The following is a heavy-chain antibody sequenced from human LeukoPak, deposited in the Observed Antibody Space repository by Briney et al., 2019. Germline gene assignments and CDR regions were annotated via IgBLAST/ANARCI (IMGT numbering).Heavy chain of an antibody. CDR2: ISGSGDST. Sequence: GGSLRLSCAASGFTFSSYTVSCVRQAPAKGLEWVSAISGSGDSTSYADSVKGRFTVSRDNFKNTLFLQMNTLRAEDTAVYYCAKAPGGDSTYYFEYWGQGTLVTVSS. J-gene: IGHJ4*02. V-gene: IGHV3-23*01. CDR1: GFTFSSYT. CDR3: AKAPGGDSTYYFEY. D-gene: IGHD2-21*02.